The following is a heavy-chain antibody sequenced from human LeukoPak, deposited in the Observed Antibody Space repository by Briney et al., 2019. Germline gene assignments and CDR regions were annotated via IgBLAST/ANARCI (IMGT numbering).Heavy chain of an antibody. Sequence: ASVKVSCKASGGFSSYAVHWVRQTAGQGLEWMGWINPNSGGTNYAQKFQGWVTMTRDTSISTAYMELSRLRSDDTAVYYCARAAGRWYYDSSGYHGYGAFDIWGQGTMVTVSS. CDR2: INPNSGGT. D-gene: IGHD3-22*01. V-gene: IGHV1-2*04. J-gene: IGHJ3*02. CDR3: ARAAGRWYYDSSGYHGYGAFDI. CDR1: GGFSSYA.